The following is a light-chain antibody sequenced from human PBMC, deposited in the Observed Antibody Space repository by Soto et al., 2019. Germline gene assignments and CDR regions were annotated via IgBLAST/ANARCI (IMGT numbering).Light chain of an antibody. Sequence: IKMTQSPSTLSASVGDRVTITCRASQSISTWLAWYQQKPWKAPKVLIFDASSLESGVPSRFSGSGSATEFTLTISSLQPDDFATYYCQQYSIYPWTFGQGTKV. CDR3: QQYSIYPWT. V-gene: IGKV1-5*01. CDR1: QSISTW. J-gene: IGKJ1*01. CDR2: DAS.